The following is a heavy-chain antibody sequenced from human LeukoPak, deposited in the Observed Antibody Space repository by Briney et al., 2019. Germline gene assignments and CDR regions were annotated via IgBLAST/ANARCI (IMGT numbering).Heavy chain of an antibody. CDR3: ARGSRGYYFDY. CDR1: GGSISSYY. CDR2: IYYSGST. J-gene: IGHJ4*02. Sequence: KPSETLSLTSTVSGGSISSYYWSWIRQPPGKGLEWIGYIYYSGSTNYNPSLKSRVTISVDTSKNQFSLKLSSVTAADTAVYYCARGSRGYYFDYWGQGTLVTVSS. V-gene: IGHV4-59*01.